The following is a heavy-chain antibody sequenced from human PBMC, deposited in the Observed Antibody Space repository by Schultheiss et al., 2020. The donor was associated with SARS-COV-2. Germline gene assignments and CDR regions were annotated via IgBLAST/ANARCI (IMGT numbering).Heavy chain of an antibody. CDR2: IYYSGST. J-gene: IGHJ6*02. CDR3: ARAGGQYNWNYKPYYYYGMDV. Sequence: SETLSLTCTVSGGSISSYYWSWIRQHPGKGLEWIGYIYYSGSTNYNPSLKSRVTISVDTSKNQFSLKLSSVTAADTAVYYCARAGGQYNWNYKPYYYYGMDVWGQGTTVTVSS. D-gene: IGHD1-7*01. V-gene: IGHV4-59*01. CDR1: GGSISSYY.